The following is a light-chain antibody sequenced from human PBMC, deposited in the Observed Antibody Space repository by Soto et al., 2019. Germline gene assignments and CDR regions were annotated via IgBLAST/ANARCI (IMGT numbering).Light chain of an antibody. CDR1: QSISSN. J-gene: IGKJ5*01. CDR2: GAS. V-gene: IGKV3-15*01. CDR3: QQYNNWPPIT. Sequence: VLTQSPGTLSLSPGERGTLSCRASQSISSNFVAWYQQKRGQPPRLLIYGASTRATGIPARFSGSGSGTEFTLTISSLQSEDFAVYYCQQYNNWPPITFGQGTRLEIK.